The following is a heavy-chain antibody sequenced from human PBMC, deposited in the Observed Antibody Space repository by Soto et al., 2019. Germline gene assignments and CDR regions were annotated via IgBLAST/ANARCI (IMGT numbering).Heavy chain of an antibody. CDR1: GFTFTSYG. CDR3: ARAGRSTAVALSDS. D-gene: IGHD6-19*01. CDR2: VSAYNGYT. Sequence: QVQLVQSGAEVKKPGASVKVSCKASGFTFTSYGFSWVRQAPGEGLEWMGWVSAYNGYTTYAQKLQGRVTMTTDTYTNTAYMELRSLRSDDTAVYYCARAGRSTAVALSDSWGQGTLVTVSS. J-gene: IGHJ4*02. V-gene: IGHV1-18*01.